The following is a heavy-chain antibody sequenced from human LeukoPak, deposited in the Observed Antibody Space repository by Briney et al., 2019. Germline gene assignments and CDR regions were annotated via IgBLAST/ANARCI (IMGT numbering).Heavy chain of an antibody. Sequence: PSETLSLTCAVSGGSINSGDYYWSRIRQPPGKGLEWIGYIYSSGGTYYNPSLKSRVAIFVDTSKKRFSLKLNSVTAADAAVYYCARVSGYYGVGSYYFDSWGQGILVSVSS. J-gene: IGHJ4*02. D-gene: IGHD3-10*01. V-gene: IGHV4-30-4*08. CDR2: IYSSGGT. CDR3: ARVSGYYGVGSYYFDS. CDR1: GGSINSGDYY.